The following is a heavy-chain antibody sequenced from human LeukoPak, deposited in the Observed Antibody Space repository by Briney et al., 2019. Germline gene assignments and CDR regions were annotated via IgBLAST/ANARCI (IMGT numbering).Heavy chain of an antibody. Sequence: GGSLRLSCAASGFTFSSYAMSWVRQAPGKGLEWVSAIGTSGGTTYYADSVKGRFIVSRDNSKNTLYLQMNSLRAEDTGVYYCAKGSDLIVGATIAGYWGQGTLVTVSS. D-gene: IGHD1-26*01. CDR3: AKGSDLIVGATIAGY. CDR1: GFTFSSYA. CDR2: IGTSGGTT. J-gene: IGHJ4*02. V-gene: IGHV3-23*01.